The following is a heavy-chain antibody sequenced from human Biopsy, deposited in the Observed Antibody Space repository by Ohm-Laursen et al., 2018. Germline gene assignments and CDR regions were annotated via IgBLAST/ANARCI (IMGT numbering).Heavy chain of an antibody. CDR2: IASSGGTT. V-gene: IGHV3-11*01. D-gene: IGHD3-22*01. CDR1: GFHFSDYY. J-gene: IGHJ4*02. Sequence: SLRLSCAASGFHFSDYYMSWIRQAPGKGLEWVSYIASSGGTTYYVDSVKGRFTISRDNAEKSLYLQMNSLRAEDTAVYYCARDAPETYDYDNDENSPCPRRYIDYWGQGTLVTVSS. CDR3: ARDAPETYDYDNDENSPCPRRYIDY.